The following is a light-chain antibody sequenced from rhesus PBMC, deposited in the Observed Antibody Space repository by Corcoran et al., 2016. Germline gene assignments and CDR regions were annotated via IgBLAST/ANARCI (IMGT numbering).Light chain of an antibody. J-gene: IGKJ2*01. CDR1: QGITND. CDR2: AAS. CDR3: QHYYSTPYS. V-gene: IGKV1-33*02. Sequence: DIQMTQSPSSLSASVGDRVTITCRASQGITNDLAWYQQKPGETPKLLIDAASSLQSGIPSRFSGRGSGTDFTLTISCLQPEDFATYYCQHYYSTPYSFGQGTKVEIK.